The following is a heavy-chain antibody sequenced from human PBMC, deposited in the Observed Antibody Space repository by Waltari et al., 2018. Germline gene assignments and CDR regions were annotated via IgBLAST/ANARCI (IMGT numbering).Heavy chain of an antibody. Sequence: QVQLVESGGVVVQPGRSLRLSWSASEFTFSSSAMHWVRQAPGKGLEWVAVISYNERNIYYVDSVKGRFTISRDNSKKTLYLQMNSLRPEDTAMYYCVRDFCDRTKCHGMDVWGQGTTVTVSS. D-gene: IGHD3-22*01. J-gene: IGHJ6*02. V-gene: IGHV3-30*04. CDR2: ISYNERNI. CDR3: VRDFCDRTKCHGMDV. CDR1: EFTFSSSA.